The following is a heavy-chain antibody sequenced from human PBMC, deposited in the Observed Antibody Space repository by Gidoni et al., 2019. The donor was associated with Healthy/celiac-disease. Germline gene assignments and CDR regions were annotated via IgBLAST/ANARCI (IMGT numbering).Heavy chain of an antibody. CDR2: IIPIFGTA. J-gene: IGHJ6*02. D-gene: IGHD3-9*01. CDR3: ARHYDILTGYYNRYGMDV. Sequence: QVQLVQSGAEVKKPGSSVKVSCKASGGTFSSYPISWVRQAPGQGLEWMGGIIPIFGTANYAQKFQGRVTITADESTSTAYMELSSLRSEDTAVYYCARHYDILTGYYNRYGMDVWGQGTTVTVSS. CDR1: GGTFSSYP. V-gene: IGHV1-69*01.